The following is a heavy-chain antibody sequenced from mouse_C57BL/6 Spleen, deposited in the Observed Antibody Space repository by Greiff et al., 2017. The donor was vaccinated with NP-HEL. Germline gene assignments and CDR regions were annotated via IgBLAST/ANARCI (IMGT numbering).Heavy chain of an antibody. CDR1: GYAFSSSW. J-gene: IGHJ1*03. Sequence: VQLQQSGPELVKPGASVKISCKASGYAFSSSWMNWVKQRPGKGLEWIGRIYPGDGDTNYNGKFKGKATLTADKSSSTAYMQLSSLTSEDSAVYFCASHYDWYFDVWGTGTTVTVSS. V-gene: IGHV1-82*01. CDR2: IYPGDGDT. CDR3: ASHYDWYFDV. D-gene: IGHD2-4*01.